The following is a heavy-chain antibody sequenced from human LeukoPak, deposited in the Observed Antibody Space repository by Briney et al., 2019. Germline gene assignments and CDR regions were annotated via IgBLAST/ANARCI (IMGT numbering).Heavy chain of an antibody. CDR1: GGTFNTHA. D-gene: IGHD3-22*01. Sequence: SVTVSCKASGGTFNTHAINWVRQAPGQGLEWMGGVIPFYGATNYAQKFQGRVTITADESTSTVYMELSSLRSEDTAVYYCVATNYYDSSGYYYPFDYWGQGTLVTVSS. CDR2: VIPFYGAT. J-gene: IGHJ4*02. V-gene: IGHV1-69*13. CDR3: VATNYYDSSGYYYPFDY.